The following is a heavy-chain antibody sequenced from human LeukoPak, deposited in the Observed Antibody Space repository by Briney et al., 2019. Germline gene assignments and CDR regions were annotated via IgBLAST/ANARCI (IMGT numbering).Heavy chain of an antibody. J-gene: IGHJ4*02. Sequence: ASVKVSCKVSGYTLTELSMHWVRQAPGKGLEWMGGFYPEEGETIYAQKFQGRVTLTEDKSTDTAYMELSSPRSEDTAVYYCARDGPDDYDFWSGPPFDYWGQGTLVTVSS. CDR2: FYPEEGET. D-gene: IGHD3-3*01. CDR1: GYTLTELS. CDR3: ARDGPDDYDFWSGPPFDY. V-gene: IGHV1-24*01.